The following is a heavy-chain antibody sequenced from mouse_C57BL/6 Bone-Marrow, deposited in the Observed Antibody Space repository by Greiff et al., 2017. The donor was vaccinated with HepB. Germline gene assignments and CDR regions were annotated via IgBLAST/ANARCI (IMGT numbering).Heavy chain of an antibody. CDR2: IDPETGGT. CDR1: GYTFTDYE. V-gene: IGHV1-15*01. J-gene: IGHJ2*01. D-gene: IGHD2-5*01. CDR3: TRQAYYSNYVLHFDY. Sequence: QVQLKESGAELVRPGASVTLSCKASGYTFTDYEMHWVKQTPVHGLEWIGAIDPETGGTAYNQKFKGKAILTADKSSSTAYMELRSLTSEDSAVYYCTRQAYYSNYVLHFDYWGQGTTLTVSS.